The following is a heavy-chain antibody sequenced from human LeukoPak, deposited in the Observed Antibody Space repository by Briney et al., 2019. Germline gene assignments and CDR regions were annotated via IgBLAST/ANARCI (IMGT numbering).Heavy chain of an antibody. D-gene: IGHD3-10*01. V-gene: IGHV4-59*01. Sequence: SETLSLTCTVSGGSISSYYWSWIRQPPGKGLEWIGYIYYSGSTNYNPSLKSRVTISVDTSKNQFSLKLSSVTAADTAVYYCASALWFGPFDYWGQGTLVTVSS. J-gene: IGHJ4*02. CDR1: GGSISSYY. CDR2: IYYSGST. CDR3: ASALWFGPFDY.